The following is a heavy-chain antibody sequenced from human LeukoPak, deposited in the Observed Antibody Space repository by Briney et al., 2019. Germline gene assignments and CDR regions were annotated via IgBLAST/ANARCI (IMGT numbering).Heavy chain of an antibody. D-gene: IGHD3-10*01. CDR2: ITLSSTTI. CDR3: ARGNLWVGDLFPNWFDP. J-gene: IGHJ5*02. CDR1: GFTFKNYN. Sequence: GGSLRLSCSASGFTFKNYNMNWVRQAPGKGLEWVSYITLSSTTIYYADSVRGRFTISRDNAKNSLFLQMNSLRAEDTAVYYCARGNLWVGDLFPNWFDPWGQGTLVTVSS. V-gene: IGHV3-48*01.